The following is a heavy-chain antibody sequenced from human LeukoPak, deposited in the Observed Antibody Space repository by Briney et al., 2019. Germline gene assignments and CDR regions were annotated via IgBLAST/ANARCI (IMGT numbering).Heavy chain of an antibody. J-gene: IGHJ4*02. CDR2: IYYSGST. D-gene: IGHD4-23*01. Sequence: SETLSLTCTVSGGSISSGGYYWSWIRQHPGKGLEWIGYIYYSGSTYYNPSLKSRVTISVDTSKNQFSLKLSSVTAADTAAYYCARERHDYGGNSYFDYWGQGTLVTVSS. CDR3: ARERHDYGGNSYFDY. V-gene: IGHV4-31*03. CDR1: GGSISSGGYY.